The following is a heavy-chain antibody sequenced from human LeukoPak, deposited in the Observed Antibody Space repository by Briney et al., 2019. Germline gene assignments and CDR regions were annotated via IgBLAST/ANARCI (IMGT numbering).Heavy chain of an antibody. D-gene: IGHD3-10*01. CDR1: GGSFSGYF. V-gene: IGHV4-34*01. CDR3: VVLFRRGSGSYYIDY. CDR2: INRSGST. Sequence: SETLSLTCAVYGGSFSGYFWSWIRQPPGKGLEWIGEINRSGSTNYNPSLKSRVTISVDTSKNQFSLKLRSVTAADTAAYYCVVLFRRGSGSYYIDYWGQGTLVTVSS. J-gene: IGHJ4*02.